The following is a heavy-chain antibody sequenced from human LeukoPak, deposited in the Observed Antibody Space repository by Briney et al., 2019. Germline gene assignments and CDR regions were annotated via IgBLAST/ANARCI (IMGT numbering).Heavy chain of an antibody. Sequence: QSWGSLRLSCAASGFTFSSYAMSWVRQVPGKGLEWVSAISGSGGSTYYADSVKGRFTISRDNSKNTLYLQMNSLRAEDTAVYYCAKDLAIFGVVGAASDAFDIWGQGTMVTVSS. CDR1: GFTFSSYA. CDR3: AKDLAIFGVVGAASDAFDI. D-gene: IGHD3-3*01. CDR2: ISGSGGST. V-gene: IGHV3-23*01. J-gene: IGHJ3*02.